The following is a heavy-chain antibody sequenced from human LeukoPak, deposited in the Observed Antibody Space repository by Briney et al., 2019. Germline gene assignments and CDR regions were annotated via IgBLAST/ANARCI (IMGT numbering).Heavy chain of an antibody. Sequence: GRSLRLSCAASGFTFDDYAMHWVRQAPGKGLEWVSGISWNSGSIGYADSVKGRFTISRDNAKNSLYLQMNSLRAEDTALYYCAKDLGSRSEYSSSWSEFDYWGQGTLVTVSS. D-gene: IGHD6-13*01. V-gene: IGHV3-9*01. CDR1: GFTFDDYA. CDR3: AKDLGSRSEYSSSWSEFDY. J-gene: IGHJ4*02. CDR2: ISWNSGSI.